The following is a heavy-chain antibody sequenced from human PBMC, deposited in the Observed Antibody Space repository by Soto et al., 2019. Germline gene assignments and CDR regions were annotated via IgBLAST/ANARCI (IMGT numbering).Heavy chain of an antibody. V-gene: IGHV4-34*01. CDR3: ARRTRRYGIDV. Sequence: PSETLSLTCAVYGGSFSGYYWSWIRQPPGKGLEWIGEINHSGSTNYNPSLKSRVTISVDTSKNQFSLKLSSVTAADTAVYYCARRTRRYGIDVWGHGTTATVSS. CDR1: GGSFSGYY. J-gene: IGHJ6*02. CDR2: INHSGST.